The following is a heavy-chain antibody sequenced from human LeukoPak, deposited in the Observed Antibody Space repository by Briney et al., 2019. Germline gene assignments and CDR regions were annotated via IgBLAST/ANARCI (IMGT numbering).Heavy chain of an antibody. J-gene: IGHJ4*02. V-gene: IGHV4-39*01. Sequence: SETLSLTCTVSGGTISSSSYCWSWIRQPPGKGLEWIGSIYYSGTTYYNPSLKSRVTISVDTSKSQFSLRLTSVTAADTAVYYCARHVRFLEWLSSYYFDYWGQGTLVTVSS. CDR3: ARHVRFLEWLSSYYFDY. D-gene: IGHD3-3*01. CDR1: GGTISSSSYC. CDR2: IYYSGTT.